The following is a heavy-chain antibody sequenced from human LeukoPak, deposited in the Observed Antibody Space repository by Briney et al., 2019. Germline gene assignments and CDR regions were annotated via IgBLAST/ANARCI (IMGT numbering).Heavy chain of an antibody. D-gene: IGHD5-18*01. Sequence: GGSLRLSCAASGFTVSSNYMSWVRQAPGKGLEWVSVIYSGGSTYYADSVKGRFTISRDNSKNTLYLQVNSLRAEDTAVYYCAKGEYSYGFLFDYWGQGTLVTVSS. CDR1: GFTVSSNY. V-gene: IGHV3-53*01. CDR3: AKGEYSYGFLFDY. J-gene: IGHJ4*02. CDR2: IYSGGST.